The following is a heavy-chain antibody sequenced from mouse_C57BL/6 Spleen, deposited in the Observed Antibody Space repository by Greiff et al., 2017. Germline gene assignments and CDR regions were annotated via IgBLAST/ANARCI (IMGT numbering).Heavy chain of an antibody. CDR3: ARVLLTTVVATDWYFDV. CDR1: GYTFTDYY. J-gene: IGHJ1*03. D-gene: IGHD1-1*01. V-gene: IGHV1-76*01. CDR2: IYPGSGNT. Sequence: QVQLQQSGAELVRPGASVKLSCKASGYTFTDYYINWVKQRPGQGLEWIARIYPGSGNTYYNETFKGKATLTADKSSSTAYMQLSSLTSVDSAVYFCARVLLTTVVATDWYFDVWGTGTTVTVSS.